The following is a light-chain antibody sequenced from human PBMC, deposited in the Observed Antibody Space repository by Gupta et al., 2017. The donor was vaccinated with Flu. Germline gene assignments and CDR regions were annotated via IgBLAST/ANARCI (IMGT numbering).Light chain of an antibody. J-gene: IGKJ5*01. CDR3: QQRSNWPPGGT. CDR2: DAS. V-gene: IGKV3-11*01. Sequence: EIVLTQSPATLSLSPGERATLSCKASQSVGRYLAWYQQRPGQAPRLLIYDASTRATGIPARFRGSGSGTDFTLTISGLEPEDFALYYCQQRSNWPPGGTFGQGTRLEIK. CDR1: QSVGRY.